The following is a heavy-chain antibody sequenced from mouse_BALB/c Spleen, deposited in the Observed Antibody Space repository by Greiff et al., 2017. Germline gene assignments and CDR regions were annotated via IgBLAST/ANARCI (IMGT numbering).Heavy chain of an antibody. Sequence: LQQPGSELVRPGASVKLSCKASGYTFTSYWMHWVKQRPGQGLEWIGNIYPGSGSTNYDEKFKSKATLTVDTSSSTAYMQLSSLTSEDSAVYYCARGDSLLRLRRAMDYWGQGTSVTVSS. D-gene: IGHD1-2*01. V-gene: IGHV1S22*01. CDR2: IYPGSGST. CDR1: GYTFTSYW. CDR3: ARGDSLLRLRRAMDY. J-gene: IGHJ4*01.